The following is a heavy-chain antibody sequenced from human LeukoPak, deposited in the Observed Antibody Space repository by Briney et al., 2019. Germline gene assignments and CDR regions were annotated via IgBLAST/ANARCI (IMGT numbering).Heavy chain of an antibody. Sequence: AGGSLRLSCAASGFTFSSYGMHWVRQAPGKGLEGVAFIRYDGSNKYYADSVKGRFTISRDNSKNTLYLQMNSLRAEDTAVYYCAKDLVGYQLSMNWFDPWGQGTLVTVSS. CDR1: GFTFSSYG. V-gene: IGHV3-30*02. CDR3: AKDLVGYQLSMNWFDP. D-gene: IGHD2-2*01. J-gene: IGHJ5*02. CDR2: IRYDGSNK.